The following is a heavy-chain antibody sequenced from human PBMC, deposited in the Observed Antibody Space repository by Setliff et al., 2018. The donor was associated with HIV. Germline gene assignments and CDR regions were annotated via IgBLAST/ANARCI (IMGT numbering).Heavy chain of an antibody. CDR2: IWSDGNK. V-gene: IGHV3-30*02. J-gene: IGHJ4*02. CDR1: GFTLSNYG. Sequence: PGGSLRLSCAASGFTLSNYGMHWVRQAPGKGLEWVAVIWSDGNKYYADSVKGRFTISRDISKNTLYLQMNSLRAEDTAVYYCAKDFGNTGVFDDWGQGTLVTVSS. D-gene: IGHD2-8*02. CDR3: AKDFGNTGVFDD.